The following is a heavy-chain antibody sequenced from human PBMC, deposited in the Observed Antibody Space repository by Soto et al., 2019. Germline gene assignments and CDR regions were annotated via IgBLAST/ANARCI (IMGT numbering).Heavy chain of an antibody. CDR1: GFTFSSYA. CDR2: ISGSGGST. V-gene: IGHV3-23*01. CDR3: AKGRAAYSYGQSYGDYESYYFDY. J-gene: IGHJ4*02. Sequence: GGSLRLSCVASGFTFSSYAMSWVRQAPGKGLEWVSAISGSGGSTYYADSVKGRFTISRDNSKNTLYLQMNSLRAEDTAVYYCAKGRAAYSYGQSYGDYESYYFDYWGQGTLVTVSS. D-gene: IGHD4-17*01.